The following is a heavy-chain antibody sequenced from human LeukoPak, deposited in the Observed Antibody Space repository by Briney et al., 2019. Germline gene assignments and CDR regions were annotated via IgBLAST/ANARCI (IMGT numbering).Heavy chain of an antibody. Sequence: GRSLRLSCAASGFTFSSYGMHWVRQAPGKGLEWVAVISYDGSNKYYADSVKGRFTISRDNSKNTLYLQMNSLRAEDTAVYYCAKDAMFYGSGSSYFDYWGQGTLVTVSS. V-gene: IGHV3-30*18. CDR2: ISYDGSNK. D-gene: IGHD3-10*01. CDR3: AKDAMFYGSGSSYFDY. J-gene: IGHJ4*02. CDR1: GFTFSSYG.